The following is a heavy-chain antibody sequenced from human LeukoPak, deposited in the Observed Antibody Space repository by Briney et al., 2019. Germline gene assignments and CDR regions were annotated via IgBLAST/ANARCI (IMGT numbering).Heavy chain of an antibody. Sequence: GGSLRLSCAASGFTFSRYWMTWVRQAPGKGLEWVAHIKEDGTDKYYVDSVKGRFTISRDNAKNSLYLQMNSLRAEDTAVYYCARGRGADWGQGTLVTVSS. V-gene: IGHV3-7*01. J-gene: IGHJ4*02. D-gene: IGHD3-10*01. CDR1: GFTFSRYW. CDR3: ARGRGAD. CDR2: IKEDGTDK.